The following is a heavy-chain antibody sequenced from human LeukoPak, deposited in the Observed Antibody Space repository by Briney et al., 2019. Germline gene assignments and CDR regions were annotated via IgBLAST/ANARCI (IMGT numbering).Heavy chain of an antibody. J-gene: IGHJ4*02. V-gene: IGHV3-30-3*01. CDR1: GFTFSSYA. Sequence: GGSLRLSCAASGFTFSSYAMSWVRQAPGKGLEWVAVISYDGSNKYYADSVKGRFTISRDNSKNTLYLQMNSLRAEDTAVYYCAREAGRYWGQGTLVTVSS. CDR3: AREAGRY. CDR2: ISYDGSNK.